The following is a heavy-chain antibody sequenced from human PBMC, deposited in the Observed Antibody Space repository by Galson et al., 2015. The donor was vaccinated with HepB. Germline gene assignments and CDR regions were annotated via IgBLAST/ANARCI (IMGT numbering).Heavy chain of an antibody. D-gene: IGHD6-13*01. CDR1: GFTFSDYY. J-gene: IGHJ4*02. CDR3: AAGRYSSSWYWRDY. V-gene: IGHV3-11*03. CDR2: ISSSSSYT. Sequence: SLRLSCAASGFTFSDYYMSWIRQAPGKGLEWVSYISSSSSYTNYADSVKGRFTISRDSAKNSPYLQMNSLRAEDTAVYYCAAGRYSSSWYWRDYWGQGTLVTVSS.